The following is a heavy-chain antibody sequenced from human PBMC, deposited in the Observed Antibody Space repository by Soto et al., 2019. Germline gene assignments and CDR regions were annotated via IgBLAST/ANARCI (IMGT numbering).Heavy chain of an antibody. CDR3: AKFWYSGPPH. CDR1: GFTFSSYG. CDR2: ISYDGSNK. Sequence: GRSLRLSCAASGFTFSSYGMHWVRQAPGKGLEWVAVISYDGSNKYYADSVKGRFTISRDNSKNTLYLQMNSLRAEDTAVYYCAKFWYSGPPHWGQGTLVTVSS. V-gene: IGHV3-30*18. J-gene: IGHJ4*02. D-gene: IGHD6-13*01.